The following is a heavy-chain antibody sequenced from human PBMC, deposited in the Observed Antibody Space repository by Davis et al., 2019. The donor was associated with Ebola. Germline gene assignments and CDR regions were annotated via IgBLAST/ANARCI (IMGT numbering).Heavy chain of an antibody. CDR1: GLTFSRYG. Sequence: GGSLRLSCVVSGLTFSRYGMHWVRQTPGKGLEWVAFIWFDGRNAHYIDSVKGRFTISRDNAKNSLYLQMNSLRAEDTAVYYCARDRPLDFFFGDYYGMDVWGQGTTVTVSS. J-gene: IGHJ6*02. V-gene: IGHV3-33*08. CDR2: IWFDGRNA. CDR3: ARDRPLDFFFGDYYGMDV. D-gene: IGHD3-16*01.